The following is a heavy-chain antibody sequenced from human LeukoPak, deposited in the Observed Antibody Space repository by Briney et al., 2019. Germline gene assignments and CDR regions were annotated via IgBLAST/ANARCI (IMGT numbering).Heavy chain of an antibody. CDR1: GVSISSYY. Sequence: SETLSLTCTVSGVSISSYYWSWIRQPPGKGLEWIGYIYYSGSTNYNPSLKSRVTISVDTSKNQFSLKLSSVTAADTAVYYCAREGWVAAGTFDPWGQGTLVTVSS. CDR3: AREGWVAAGTFDP. V-gene: IGHV4-59*01. J-gene: IGHJ5*02. CDR2: IYYSGST. D-gene: IGHD6-25*01.